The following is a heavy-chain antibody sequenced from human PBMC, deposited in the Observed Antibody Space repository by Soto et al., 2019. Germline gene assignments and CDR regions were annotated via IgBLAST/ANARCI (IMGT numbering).Heavy chain of an antibody. D-gene: IGHD3-16*01. J-gene: IGHJ3*02. CDR3: ARRGFYMLTFGVGDANAFDI. CDR2: IYYSGDT. CDR1: GGSITSDY. Sequence: PSETLSLTCTVSGGSITSDYWSWIRQPPGKGLEWIGYIYYSGDTNYNPSLKSRVTISVDTSKNQFSLKLTSVTAADTAVYYCARRGFYMLTFGVGDANAFDIWGQGTMVTVSS. V-gene: IGHV4-59*13.